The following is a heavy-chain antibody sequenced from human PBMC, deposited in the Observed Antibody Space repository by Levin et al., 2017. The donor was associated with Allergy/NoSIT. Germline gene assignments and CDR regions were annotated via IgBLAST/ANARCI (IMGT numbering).Heavy chain of an antibody. Sequence: PSETLSLTCEASGFTFKNYAMGWVRQAPGKGLEWVSIISEDGGTTHYADSVKGRFTISRENSKSTLHLQINNLRAEDAAVYYCSKGGANVPRTRVFDCWGQGTLVTVSS. D-gene: IGHD1-7*01. CDR2: ISEDGGTT. V-gene: IGHV3-23*01. CDR1: GFTFKNYA. J-gene: IGHJ4*02. CDR3: SKGGANVPRTRVFDC.